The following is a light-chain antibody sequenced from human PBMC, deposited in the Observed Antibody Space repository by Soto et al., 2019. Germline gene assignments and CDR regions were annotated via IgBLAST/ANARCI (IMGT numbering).Light chain of an antibody. CDR1: QSVSSS. CDR2: GAT. V-gene: IGKV3-15*01. J-gene: IGKJ1*01. CDR3: QHYYNWPET. Sequence: EIVMTQSPATLSVSPGESATVSCRASQSVSSSLAWYQQKPGQAPRLLIYGATTRATGIPDRFSGSGSGTEFTLTISSLQSEDFAVYYCQHYYNWPETFGQGTKVEIK.